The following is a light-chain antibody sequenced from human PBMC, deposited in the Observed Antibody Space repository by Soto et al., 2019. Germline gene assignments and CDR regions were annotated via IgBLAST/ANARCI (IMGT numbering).Light chain of an antibody. V-gene: IGLV2-14*01. CDR2: EVS. CDR3: SSYTSSSTSVV. CDR1: SSDFGGYNY. J-gene: IGLJ2*01. Sequence: QSALTQPRSVSGSPGQSVTISCTGTSSDFGGYNYVSWYQQHPGKAPKLMIYEVSNRPSGVSNRFSGSKSGNTASLTISGLQAEDEADYYCSSYTSSSTSVVFGGGTKLTVL.